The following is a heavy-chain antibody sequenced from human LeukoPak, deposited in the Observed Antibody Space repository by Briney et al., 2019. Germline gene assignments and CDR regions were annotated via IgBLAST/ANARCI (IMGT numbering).Heavy chain of an antibody. D-gene: IGHD3-3*01. Sequence: GGSLRLSCAASGFTFSSYWMSWVRQAPGKGLEWVANIKQDGSEKYYVDSVKGRVTISRDNAKSSLYLQMNSLRAEDTAVYYCARDWRLDWFDPWGQGTLVTVSS. V-gene: IGHV3-7*01. J-gene: IGHJ5*02. CDR1: GFTFSSYW. CDR3: ARDWRLDWFDP. CDR2: IKQDGSEK.